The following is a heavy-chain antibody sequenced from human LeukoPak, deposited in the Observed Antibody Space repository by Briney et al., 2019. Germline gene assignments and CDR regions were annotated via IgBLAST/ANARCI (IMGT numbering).Heavy chain of an antibody. CDR3: AKGGPQFFDY. Sequence: GGSLRLSCAASRFTFSSSSMSWVRQAPGKGLEWVSTISGSGGSTYSTDSVKGRFTISRDNSKSTLYLQMNSLRVEDTAIYYCAKGGPQFFDYWGQGTLVTVSS. J-gene: IGHJ4*02. V-gene: IGHV3-23*01. CDR2: ISGSGGST. D-gene: IGHD5-24*01. CDR1: RFTFSSSS.